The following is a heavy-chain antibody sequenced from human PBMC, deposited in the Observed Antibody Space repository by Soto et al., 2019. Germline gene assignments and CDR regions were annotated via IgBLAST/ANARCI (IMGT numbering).Heavy chain of an antibody. CDR3: ARAEYRRGGMDV. CDR2: INYSGST. CDR1: GVSISSSRYY. D-gene: IGHD3-16*02. Sequence: SETLSLTCTVSGVSISSSRYYWGWIRQPPGKGLEWIGEINYSGSTNYNPSLKSRVTISIDTPKSQFSLKLSSVTAADTAAYYCARAEYRRGGMDVWGQGTTVTVSS. J-gene: IGHJ6*02. V-gene: IGHV4-39*07.